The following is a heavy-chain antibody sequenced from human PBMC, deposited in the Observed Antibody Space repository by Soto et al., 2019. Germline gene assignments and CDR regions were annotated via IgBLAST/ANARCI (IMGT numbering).Heavy chain of an antibody. CDR2: ISGSGGST. CDR3: AKVLGSGSRPTGGNFDY. V-gene: IGHV3-23*01. J-gene: IGHJ4*02. D-gene: IGHD3-16*01. CDR1: GFTFSSYA. Sequence: PGGSLRLSCAASGFTFSSYAMSWVRQAPGKGLEWVSAISGSGGSTYYADSVKGRFTISRDNSKNTLYLQMNSLRAEDTAVYYCAKVLGSGSRPTGGNFDYWGQGTLVTVSS.